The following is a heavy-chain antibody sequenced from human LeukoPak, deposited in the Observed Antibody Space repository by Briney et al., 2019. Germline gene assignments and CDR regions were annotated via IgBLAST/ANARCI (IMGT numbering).Heavy chain of an antibody. CDR2: IGGSGTST. CDR1: GFTFSSYA. CDR3: AKTSQGHPPYYCSMDV. V-gene: IGHV3-23*01. Sequence: GGSLRLSCAASGFTFSSYAMIWVRQAPGKGLEWVSAIGGSGTSTFYADSVKGRFTISRDNSKNTLYLQMNSLRAEDTAVYYCAKTSQGHPPYYCSMDVWGQGATVTVSS. J-gene: IGHJ6*02.